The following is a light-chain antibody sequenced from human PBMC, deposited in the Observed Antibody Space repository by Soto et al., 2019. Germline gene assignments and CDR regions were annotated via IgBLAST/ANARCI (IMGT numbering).Light chain of an antibody. CDR2: EVS. V-gene: IGLV2-14*01. CDR3: TSYTSGTYV. CDR1: SSDVGSYNY. Sequence: QSALTQPASVSGSPGQSITISCTGTSSDVGSYNYVSWYQQHPGKAHKLMIFEVSNLPSGVSNRFSGSKSGNTAALTISGLQAEEEADYYCTSYTSGTYVFGTGTKVTVL. J-gene: IGLJ1*01.